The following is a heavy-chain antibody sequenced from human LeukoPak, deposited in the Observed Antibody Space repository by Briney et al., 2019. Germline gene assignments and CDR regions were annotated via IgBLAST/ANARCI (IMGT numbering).Heavy chain of an antibody. CDR1: GGTFSGYA. Sequence: GASVKVSCKASGGTFSGYAISWVRQAPGQGLEWMGGIIPIFGTANYAQKFQGRVTITADESTSTAYMELSSLRSEDTAVYYCARGALPDPYYYYYMDVGGKGTTVTVS. V-gene: IGHV1-69*13. D-gene: IGHD1-14*01. CDR2: IIPIFGTA. CDR3: ARGALPDPYYYYYMDV. J-gene: IGHJ6*03.